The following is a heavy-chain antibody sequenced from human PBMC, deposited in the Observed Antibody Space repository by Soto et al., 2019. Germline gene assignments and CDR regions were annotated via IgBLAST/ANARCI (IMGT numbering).Heavy chain of an antibody. Sequence: PSETLSLTCIVSGVSVTSYTWSWVRQPANKGLEWIGRVFSSVSATYNPSLKSRVRISMDTPENRNFLNLDSVTAADAGVYYCTRDGMTTGDTWGPGXLVTVSS. CDR1: GVSVTSYT. V-gene: IGHV4-4*07. J-gene: IGHJ4*02. CDR3: TRDGMTTGDT. CDR2: VFSSVSA. D-gene: IGHD2-21*02.